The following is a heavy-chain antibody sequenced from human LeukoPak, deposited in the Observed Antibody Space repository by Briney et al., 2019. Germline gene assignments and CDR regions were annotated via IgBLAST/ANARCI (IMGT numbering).Heavy chain of an antibody. CDR1: GGSISSGGYY. CDR2: IYYSGST. CDR3: ARFSDVLRYFDL. Sequence: PSQTLSLTCTVSGGSISSGGYYWSWIRQHPGKGLEWIGYIYYSGSTYYNPSLKSRVTLSVDTSKNQFSLKLSSVTAADTAVYYCARFSDVLRYFDLWGQGTLVTVSS. D-gene: IGHD3-9*01. J-gene: IGHJ4*02. V-gene: IGHV4-31*03.